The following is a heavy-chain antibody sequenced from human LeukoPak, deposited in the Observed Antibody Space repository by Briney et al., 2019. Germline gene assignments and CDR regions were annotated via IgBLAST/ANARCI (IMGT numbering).Heavy chain of an antibody. V-gene: IGHV3-30*02. CDR1: GFTFSSYG. CDR3: ARDLFPSYY. D-gene: IGHD2/OR15-2a*01. Sequence: GGSLRLSCAASGFTFSSYGMHWVRQAPGKGLEWVAFIRYDGSNKYYADSVEGRFTISRDNSKNTLYLQMNSLRAEDTAVYYCARDLFPSYYWGQGTLVTVSS. J-gene: IGHJ4*02. CDR2: IRYDGSNK.